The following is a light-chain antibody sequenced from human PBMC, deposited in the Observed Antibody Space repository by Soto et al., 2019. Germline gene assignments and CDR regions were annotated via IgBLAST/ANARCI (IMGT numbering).Light chain of an antibody. Sequence: DGAVTQSPVYLPVTPAEPASISCRSSQSLLHSNGYNYLDWYLQKPGQYPQLLIYLAYNRASGVPDRFSGRGSGTDFTLKISRLEAKDVEVNYCMRALHTPQTLGQGDQGGYQ. CDR3: MRALHTPQT. CDR2: LAY. V-gene: IGKV2-28*01. CDR1: QSLLHSNGYNY. J-gene: IGKJ1*01.